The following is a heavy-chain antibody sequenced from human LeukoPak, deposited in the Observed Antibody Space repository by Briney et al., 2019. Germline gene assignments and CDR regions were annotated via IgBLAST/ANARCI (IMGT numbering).Heavy chain of an antibody. Sequence: ASVRVSCKASGYPFSAHFLNWVRQAPGQGLEWMGNIDTTTGNPRYAQDFTGRFVFSLDTSVSTAYLQITSLKTDDTAAYYCVRGTPTPGMDYWGQGTQVTVSS. J-gene: IGHJ4*02. CDR1: GYPFSAHF. D-gene: IGHD3-10*01. V-gene: IGHV7-4-1*02. CDR3: VRGTPTPGMDY. CDR2: IDTTTGNP.